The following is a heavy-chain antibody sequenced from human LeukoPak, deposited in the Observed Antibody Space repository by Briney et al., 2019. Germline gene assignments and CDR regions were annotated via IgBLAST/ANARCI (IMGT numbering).Heavy chain of an antibody. V-gene: IGHV4-4*09. CDR3: AKRQGPSSGSYDYFDP. CDR2: IHSNGYT. J-gene: IGHJ5*02. CDR1: GGSISSYY. Sequence: SETLSLTCTVSGGSISSYYWSWIRQPPGQGLEWIAYIHSNGYTNYNPSLKSRVTISVDTSKNQFSLRVTSVTAADTAVYYCAKRQGPSSGSYDYFDPWGQGTLVTVSS. D-gene: IGHD1-26*01.